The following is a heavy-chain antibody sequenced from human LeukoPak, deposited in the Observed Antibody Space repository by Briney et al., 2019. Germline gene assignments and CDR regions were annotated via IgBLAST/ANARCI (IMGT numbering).Heavy chain of an antibody. D-gene: IGHD6-13*01. CDR1: GGTFSSYA. CDR3: ARGPGAAADNP. J-gene: IGHJ5*02. V-gene: IGHV1-69*04. CDR2: ITPIFGIA. Sequence: SVKVSCKASGGTFSSYAISWVRQAPGQGLEWMGRITPIFGIANYAQKFQGRVTITADKSTSTAYMELSSLRSEDTAVYYCARGPGAAADNPWGQGTLVTVSS.